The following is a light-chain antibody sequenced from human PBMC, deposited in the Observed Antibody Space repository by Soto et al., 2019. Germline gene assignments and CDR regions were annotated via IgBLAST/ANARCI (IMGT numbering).Light chain of an antibody. J-gene: IGKJ4*01. CDR3: QQSYNIVT. Sequence: DIQMTQSPSSLSASVGDKVTITCRASQSIGIFLNWYQQKPGKAPQLLIYAASSLQSGVPSRFSASGSGTDFTLTISSLQPEDFATYDCQQSYNIVTFGGGTKVEI. V-gene: IGKV1-39*01. CDR1: QSIGIF. CDR2: AAS.